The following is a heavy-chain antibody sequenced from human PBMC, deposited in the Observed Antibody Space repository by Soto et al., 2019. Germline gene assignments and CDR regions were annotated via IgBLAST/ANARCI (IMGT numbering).Heavy chain of an antibody. CDR1: GFPFSSYA. CDR2: ISGSGGST. J-gene: IGHJ4*02. Sequence: PGGSLRLSCAASGFPFSSYAMSWVRQAPGKGLEWVSAISGSGGSTYYADSVKGRFTISRDNSKNTLYLQMNSLRAVDTAVYYCANGDYGLSFDYWGQGTLVTVSS. D-gene: IGHD4-17*01. V-gene: IGHV3-23*01. CDR3: ANGDYGLSFDY.